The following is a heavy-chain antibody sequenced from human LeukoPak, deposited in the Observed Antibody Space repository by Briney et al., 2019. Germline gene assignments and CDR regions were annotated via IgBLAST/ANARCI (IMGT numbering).Heavy chain of an antibody. Sequence: GGSLRLSCAASGFTFSNYDMHWVRQAPGKGLEWVSAISSSSYIYYADSIKGRFTISRDNAENSLYLQMNSLRAVDTAVYFCARGEEKATITALDSWGQGTLVTVSS. CDR1: GFTFSNYD. J-gene: IGHJ4*02. V-gene: IGHV3-69-1*02. CDR2: ISSSSYI. D-gene: IGHD5-24*01. CDR3: ARGEEKATITALDS.